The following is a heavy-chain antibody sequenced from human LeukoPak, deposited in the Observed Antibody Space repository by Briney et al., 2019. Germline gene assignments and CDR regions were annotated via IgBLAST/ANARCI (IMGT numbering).Heavy chain of an antibody. J-gene: IGHJ4*02. CDR3: ARGVGYYYGSSGYQLGGGYFDY. D-gene: IGHD3-22*01. CDR2: INPDGSST. CDR1: GFTFSSYW. V-gene: IGHV3-74*01. Sequence: GGSLRLSCAASGFTFSSYWMHWVRQVPGKGLVWVSRINPDGSSTNYADSVKGRFTISRDNAKNTLYLQMNSLRAEDTAVYYCARGVGYYYGSSGYQLGGGYFDYWGQGTLVTVSS.